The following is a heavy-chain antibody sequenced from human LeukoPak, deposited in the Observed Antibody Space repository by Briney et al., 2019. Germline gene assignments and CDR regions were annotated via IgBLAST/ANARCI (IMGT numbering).Heavy chain of an antibody. D-gene: IGHD2-15*01. J-gene: IGHJ4*02. V-gene: IGHV1-69*13. CDR2: IIPIFGTA. Sequence: SEKVSCKASGGTFSSYAISWVRQAPGQGLEWMGGIIPIFGTANYAQKFQGRVTITADESTSTAYMELSSLRSEDTAVYYCARVAQMPRLSDYWGQGTLVTVSS. CDR3: ARVAQMPRLSDY. CDR1: GGTFSSYA.